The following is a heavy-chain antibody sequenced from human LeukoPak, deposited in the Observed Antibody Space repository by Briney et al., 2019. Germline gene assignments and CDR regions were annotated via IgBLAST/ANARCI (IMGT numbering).Heavy chain of an antibody. D-gene: IGHD3-22*01. J-gene: IGHJ4*02. CDR1: GYSFTSYG. CDR3: ARDERYDSSGYPFDY. CDR2: ICAYNGNT. Sequence: GASVKVSCKSSGYSFTSYGISWGRQAPGQGLEWMGWICAYNGNTTFAQKFQGRVTMTRDRANSTAYMELSRLRLDDQALYYCARDERYDSSGYPFDYRGQGTLVTVSS. V-gene: IGHV1-18*01.